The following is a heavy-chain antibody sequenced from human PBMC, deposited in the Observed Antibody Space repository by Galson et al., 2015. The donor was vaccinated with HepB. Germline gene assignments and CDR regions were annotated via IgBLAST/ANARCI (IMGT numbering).Heavy chain of an antibody. V-gene: IGHV5-10-1*01. CDR1: GYGFTSYW. J-gene: IGHJ6*02. D-gene: IGHD2-8*02. CDR3: ARHGIVLVAGSTYGMDV. Sequence: QSGAEVKKPGESLRISCKGSGYGFTSYWISWVRQMPGKGLEWMGRINPSDSYSNYSPSFQGHVAISVDKSIRTAYLQLSTLKASDTAMYYCARHGIVLVAGSTYGMDVWGQGTTVTVSS. CDR2: INPSDSYS.